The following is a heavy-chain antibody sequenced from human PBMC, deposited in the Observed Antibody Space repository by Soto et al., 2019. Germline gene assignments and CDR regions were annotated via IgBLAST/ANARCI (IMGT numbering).Heavy chain of an antibody. CDR1: GYPVTAYY. Sequence: QLHLVQSGAVVKKPGASVTVSCSASGYPVTAYYMHWVRQAPGRGLEWMGGINPATGAAKYTQTFQGRVTMPRDTSKSTVFMELSGLTSGDTAVFYCARGGGVGVAGSAAFDMWGQGTLVTVSS. CDR3: ARGGGVGVAGSAAFDM. CDR2: INPATGAA. D-gene: IGHD3-3*01. V-gene: IGHV1-2*02. J-gene: IGHJ3*02.